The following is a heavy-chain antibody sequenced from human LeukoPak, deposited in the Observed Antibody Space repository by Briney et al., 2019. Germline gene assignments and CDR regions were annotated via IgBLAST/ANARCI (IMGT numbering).Heavy chain of an antibody. CDR2: INSDGSST. D-gene: IGHD2/OR15-2a*01. V-gene: IGHV3-74*01. Sequence: GGSLRLSCAASGFTFSRFSMTWVRQAPGKGLVWVSRINSDGSSTNYADSVKGRFTISRDNAKNTLYLQMNSLRAEDTAVYYCVRDFRTRFFDYWGQGTLVTVSS. CDR3: VRDFRTRFFDY. J-gene: IGHJ4*02. CDR1: GFTFSRFS.